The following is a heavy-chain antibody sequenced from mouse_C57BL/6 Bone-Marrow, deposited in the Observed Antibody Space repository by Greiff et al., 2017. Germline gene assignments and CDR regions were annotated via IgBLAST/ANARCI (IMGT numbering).Heavy chain of an antibody. D-gene: IGHD2-4*01. CDR3: AREGVYDYAVYAMDY. V-gene: IGHV1-76*01. CDR1: GYTFTDYY. J-gene: IGHJ4*01. Sequence: VKLMESGAELVRPGASVKLSCKASGYTFTDYYINWVKQRPGQGLEWIARIYPGSGNTYYNEKFKGKATLTAEKSSSTAYMQLSSLTSEDSAVYFCAREGVYDYAVYAMDYWGQGTSVTVSS. CDR2: IYPGSGNT.